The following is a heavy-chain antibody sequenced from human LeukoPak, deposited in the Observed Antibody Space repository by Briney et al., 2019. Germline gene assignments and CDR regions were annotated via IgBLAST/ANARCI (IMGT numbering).Heavy chain of an antibody. CDR3: TRGGSNFDY. J-gene: IGHJ4*02. CDR1: GGSISSYY. Sequence: KSSETLSLTCTVSGGSISSYYWNWVRQPPEKGLEWIGYIYYSGSTNYNPSLKSRVTISVDTSKNQFSLQLTSVTAADTAVYFCTRGGSNFDYWGQGTLVTVSS. D-gene: IGHD3-10*01. CDR2: IYYSGST. V-gene: IGHV4-59*01.